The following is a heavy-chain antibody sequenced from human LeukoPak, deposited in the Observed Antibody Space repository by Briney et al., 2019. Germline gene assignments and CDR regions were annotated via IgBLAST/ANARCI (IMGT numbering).Heavy chain of an antibody. V-gene: IGHV3-30*02. CDR3: AKDISGSGEGFDI. D-gene: IGHD3-10*01. CDR1: GFTFSSYG. CDR2: IRYDGSNK. Sequence: GGSLRLSCAASGFTFSSYGMHWVRQAPGKGLEGVAFIRYDGSNKYYADSVKGRFTISRDNSKNTLYLQMNSLRAEDTAVYYCAKDISGSGEGFDIWGQGTMVTVSS. J-gene: IGHJ3*02.